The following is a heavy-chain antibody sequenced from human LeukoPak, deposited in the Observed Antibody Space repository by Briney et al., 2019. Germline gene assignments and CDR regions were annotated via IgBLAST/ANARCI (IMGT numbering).Heavy chain of an antibody. Sequence: GGSLRLSCAVSGFSLSDHYMSWVRQAPGKGLEWVSIYSGGTTYYADSVKGRFTISRDNSRNTLYLQMHSLRAEDTAVYYCTRDRRYNSSWYTDYWGQGTLVTVSS. V-gene: IGHV3-53*01. D-gene: IGHD6-13*01. CDR2: IYSGGTT. CDR1: GFSLSDHY. J-gene: IGHJ4*02. CDR3: TRDRRYNSSWYTDY.